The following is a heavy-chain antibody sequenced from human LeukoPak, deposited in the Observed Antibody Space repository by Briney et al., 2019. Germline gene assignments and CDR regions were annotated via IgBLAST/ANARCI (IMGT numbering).Heavy chain of an antibody. CDR1: GFTFSSYE. CDR2: ISSSGSTI. Sequence: GGSLRLSCAASGFTFSSYEMNWVRQAPGKGLEWVSYISSSGSTIYYADSVKGRFTISRDNAKNSLYLQMNSLRAEDTAVYYCARDGVVVVPAAPTFYYYYYGMDVWGQGTTVTVSS. J-gene: IGHJ6*02. CDR3: ARDGVVVVPAAPTFYYYYYGMDV. D-gene: IGHD2-2*01. V-gene: IGHV3-48*03.